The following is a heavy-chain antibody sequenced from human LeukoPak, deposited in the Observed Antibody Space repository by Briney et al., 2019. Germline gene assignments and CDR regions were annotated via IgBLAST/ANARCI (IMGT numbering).Heavy chain of an antibody. CDR1: GFTVSAYA. Sequence: GGSLRLSCAASGFTVSAYAMAWVRQAPGKGLEWVSVLYSAGSTFYVDSVKGRFTISRDNSKNMLFLQMNSLRVEDTAIYYCAGSPWDGIRGVGLDYLDYWGRGTLVTVSS. D-gene: IGHD1-26*01. CDR3: AGSPWDGIRGVGLDYLDY. J-gene: IGHJ4*02. V-gene: IGHV3-53*01. CDR2: LYSAGST.